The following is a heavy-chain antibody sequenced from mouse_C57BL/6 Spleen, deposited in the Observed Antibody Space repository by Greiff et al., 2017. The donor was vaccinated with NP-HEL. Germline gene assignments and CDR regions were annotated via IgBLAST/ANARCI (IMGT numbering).Heavy chain of an antibody. J-gene: IGHJ4*01. V-gene: IGHV1-64*01. CDR3: ARSKWDYAMGY. CDR2: IHPNSGST. Sequence: QVQLKQPGAELVKPGASVKLSCKASGYTFTSYWMHWVKQRPGQGLEWIGMIHPNSGSTNYNEKFKSKATLTVDKSSSTAYMQLSSLTSEDSAVYYCARSKWDYAMGYWGPGASVTVSS. CDR1: GYTFTSYW. D-gene: IGHD1-3*01.